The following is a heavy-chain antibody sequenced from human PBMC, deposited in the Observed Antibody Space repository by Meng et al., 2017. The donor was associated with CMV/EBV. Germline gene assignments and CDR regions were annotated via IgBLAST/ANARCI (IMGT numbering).Heavy chain of an antibody. V-gene: IGHV1-2*02. CDR2: INPNSGGT. D-gene: IGHD2-15*01. CDR1: GYTFTGYY. CDR3: ARVLRYCSGGSCYSGGYYFDY. J-gene: IGHJ4*02. Sequence: ASVKVSCKASGYTFTGYYMHWVRQAPGQGLEWMGWINPNSGGTNYAQKFQGRVTMTRGTSISTAYMELSRLRSDDTAVYYCARVLRYCSGGSCYSGGYYFDYWGQGTLVTVSS.